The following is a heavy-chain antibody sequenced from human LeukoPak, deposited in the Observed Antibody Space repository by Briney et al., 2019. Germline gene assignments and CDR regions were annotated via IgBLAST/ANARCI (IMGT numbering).Heavy chain of an antibody. Sequence: GGSLRLSCAASGLTVSTSYMSWVRQAPGKRLEWVSSIYRDGSTYHADSVKGRLTISRDNSKNTLFLQMNSLRTEDTAVYYCAREYYYGSGSYYNWFDPWGQGTLVTVSS. J-gene: IGHJ5*02. CDR1: GLTVSTSY. CDR3: AREYYYGSGSYYNWFDP. D-gene: IGHD3-10*01. CDR2: IYRDGST. V-gene: IGHV3-53*01.